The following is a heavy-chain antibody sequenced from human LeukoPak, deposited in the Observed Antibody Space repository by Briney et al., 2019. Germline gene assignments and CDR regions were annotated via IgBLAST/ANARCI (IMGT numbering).Heavy chain of an antibody. CDR1: GYTFTSYY. CDR3: ARVKTMIVVVRLFDY. Sequence: GASVKVSCKASGYTFTSYYMHWVRQAPGQGLEWMGWINPNSGGTNYAQKFQGRVTMTRDTSISTAFMDLSRLRSDDTAVYYCARVKTMIVVVRLFDYWGQGTQVTVSS. CDR2: INPNSGGT. V-gene: IGHV1-2*02. D-gene: IGHD3-22*01. J-gene: IGHJ4*02.